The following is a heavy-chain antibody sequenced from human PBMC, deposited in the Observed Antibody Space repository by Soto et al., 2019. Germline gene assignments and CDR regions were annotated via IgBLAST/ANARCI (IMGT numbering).Heavy chain of an antibody. D-gene: IGHD2-2*01. CDR2: FDPEDGET. Sequence: ASVKVSCKVSGYTLTELSMHWVRQAPGKGLEWMGGFDPEDGETIYAQKFQGRVTMTEDTSTDTAYMELSSLRSEDTAVYYCARGLRPAAMFVVPWFDPWGQGTLVTVSS. CDR3: ARGLRPAAMFVVPWFDP. CDR1: GYTLTELS. J-gene: IGHJ5*02. V-gene: IGHV1-24*01.